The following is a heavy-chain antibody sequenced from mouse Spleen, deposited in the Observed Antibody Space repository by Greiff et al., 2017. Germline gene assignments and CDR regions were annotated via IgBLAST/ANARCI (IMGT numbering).Heavy chain of an antibody. CDR2: IWSDGST. D-gene: IGHD1-1*01. CDR1: GFSLTSYG. J-gene: IGHJ2*01. Sequence: QVQLKESGPGLVAPSQSLSITCTVSGFSLTSYGVHWVRQPPGKGLEWLVVIWSDGSTTYNSALKSRLSISKDNSKSQVFLKMNSLQTDDTAMYYCARNGYGSSYYFDYWGQGTTLTVSS. V-gene: IGHV2-6*02. CDR3: ARNGYGSSYYFDY.